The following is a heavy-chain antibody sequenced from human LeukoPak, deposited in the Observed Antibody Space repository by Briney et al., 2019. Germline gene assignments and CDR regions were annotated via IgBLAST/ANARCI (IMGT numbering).Heavy chain of an antibody. V-gene: IGHV4-61*01. J-gene: IGHJ4*02. CDR1: GGSVSSGSYY. Sequence: PSETLSLTCTVSGGSVSSGSYYWSWIRQPPGKGLEWIAYIYYSGSTNYNPSLKSRVTISVDTSKNQFSLKLSSVTAADTAVYYCARVTLTTVIDYWGQGTLVTVSS. CDR3: ARVTLTTVIDY. D-gene: IGHD4-17*01. CDR2: IYYSGST.